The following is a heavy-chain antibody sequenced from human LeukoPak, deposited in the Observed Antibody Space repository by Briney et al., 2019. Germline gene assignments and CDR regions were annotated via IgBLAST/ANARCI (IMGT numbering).Heavy chain of an antibody. CDR2: ISGSGGST. Sequence: GGSLRLSCAASGFTFSSYAMSWVRQAPGKGLEWVSAISGSGGSTYYADSVKGRFTISRDNSKNTLYLQMNSLRAEDTAVYYCAEGGSGIAAAGSFDYWGQGTLVTVSS. V-gene: IGHV3-23*01. CDR1: GFTFSSYA. D-gene: IGHD6-13*01. CDR3: AEGGSGIAAAGSFDY. J-gene: IGHJ4*02.